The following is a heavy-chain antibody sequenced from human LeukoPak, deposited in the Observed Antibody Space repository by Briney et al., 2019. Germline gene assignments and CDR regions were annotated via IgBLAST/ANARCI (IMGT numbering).Heavy chain of an antibody. D-gene: IGHD2-2*01. Sequence: GGSLRLSCAASGFTFSSYSMNWVRQAPGKGLEWVSSISSSSSYIYYADSVKGRFTISRDNAKNSLYLQMNSLRAKDTAVYYCARDALGYCSSTSCFNYYYYYMDVWGKGTTVTVSS. V-gene: IGHV3-21*01. CDR1: GFTFSSYS. J-gene: IGHJ6*03. CDR3: ARDALGYCSSTSCFNYYYYYMDV. CDR2: ISSSSSYI.